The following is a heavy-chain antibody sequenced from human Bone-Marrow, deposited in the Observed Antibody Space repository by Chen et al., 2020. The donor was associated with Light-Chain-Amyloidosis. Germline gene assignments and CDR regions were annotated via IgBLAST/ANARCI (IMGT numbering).Heavy chain of an antibody. Sequence: EVQLEQSGPEVKKHGESLKISCKGSGYTFPNYWIGWVRQMPGKGLEWMGVIYPDDSDARYSPSFEGQVTISADKSITTAYLQWRSLKASDTAVYYCARRRDGYNFDYWGQGTLSPSP. CDR3: ARRRDGYNFDY. CDR1: GYTFPNYW. CDR2: IYPDDSDA. J-gene: IGHJ4*02. V-gene: IGHV5-51*01. D-gene: IGHD5-12*01.